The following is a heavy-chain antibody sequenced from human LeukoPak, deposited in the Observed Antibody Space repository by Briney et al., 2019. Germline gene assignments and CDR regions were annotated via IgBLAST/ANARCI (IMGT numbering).Heavy chain of an antibody. CDR1: GGSISSGSYY. Sequence: SETLSLTCTVSGGSISSGSYYWSWIRQPAGKGLEWIGRFYTSGYTNYSPSLKSRVTISVDTSKNQFSLTLSSVTAANTAEYYGAVATIAAAGTLDFDYWGQGTLVTVSS. CDR3: AVATIAAAGTLDFDY. D-gene: IGHD6-13*01. CDR2: FYTSGYT. J-gene: IGHJ4*02. V-gene: IGHV4-61*02.